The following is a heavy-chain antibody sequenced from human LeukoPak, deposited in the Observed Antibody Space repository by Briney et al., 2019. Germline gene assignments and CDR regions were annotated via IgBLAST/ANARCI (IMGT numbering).Heavy chain of an antibody. Sequence: SETLSLTCTVSGGSISSYYWSWIRQPAGKGLEWIGRIYTSGSTNYNPSLKSRVTMSVDTSKNQFSLKLSSVTAADTAVYYCARNNYDFWSGYYPHYYYYMDVWGKGTTVTVSS. CDR3: ARNNYDFWSGYYPHYYYYMDV. D-gene: IGHD3-3*01. CDR2: IYTSGST. J-gene: IGHJ6*03. CDR1: GGSISSYY. V-gene: IGHV4-4*07.